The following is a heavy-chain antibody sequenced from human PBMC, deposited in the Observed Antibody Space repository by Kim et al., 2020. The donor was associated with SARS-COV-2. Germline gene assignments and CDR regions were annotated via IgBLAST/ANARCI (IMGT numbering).Heavy chain of an antibody. J-gene: IGHJ4*02. Sequence: ASVKVSCKASGYTFTSYGISWVRQAPGQGLEWMGWISAYNGNTNYAQKLQGRVTMTTDTSTSTAYMELRSLRSDDTAVYYCARGGYVWGDEGGYYPDYWGQGTLVTVSS. V-gene: IGHV1-18*01. CDR1: GYTFTSYG. CDR3: ARGGYVWGDEGGYYPDY. CDR2: ISAYNGNT. D-gene: IGHD3-16*01.